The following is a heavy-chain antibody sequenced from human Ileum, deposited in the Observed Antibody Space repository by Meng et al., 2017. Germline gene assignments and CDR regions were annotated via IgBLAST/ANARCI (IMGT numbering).Heavy chain of an antibody. CDR2: INQDGTER. J-gene: IGHJ4*02. CDR1: GFTFRNYW. CDR3: TRIGYRDYDRDY. Sequence: EGRVVGWGGGLVQPGGSLRLSCEASGFTFRNYWMSSVRQAPGKGLEWVANINQDGTERYSVDSEKGRFTISRDNAKNSVFLQMSSLSADDTAVYYCTRIGYRDYDRDYWGQGTLVTVSS. V-gene: IGHV3-7*01. D-gene: IGHD5-12*01.